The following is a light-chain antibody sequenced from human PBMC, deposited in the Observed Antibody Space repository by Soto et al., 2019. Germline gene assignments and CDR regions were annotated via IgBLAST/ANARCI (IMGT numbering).Light chain of an antibody. Sequence: QSVLTQPASVSGSPGQSITISCTGTSSDVGGYNYVSWYQQHPGKAPKLMIYEVSNRPSGVSNRFSGSKSGNTASLTISGLQAEDVADYYCSSYTSTSIPWVFGGGTKLTVL. CDR1: SSDVGGYNY. J-gene: IGLJ3*02. CDR2: EVS. V-gene: IGLV2-14*01. CDR3: SSYTSTSIPWV.